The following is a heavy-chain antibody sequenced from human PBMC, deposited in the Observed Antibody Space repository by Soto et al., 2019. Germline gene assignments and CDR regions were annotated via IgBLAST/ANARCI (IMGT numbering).Heavy chain of an antibody. Sequence: PSETLSLTCTVSGGSISSYYWSWIRQPPGKGLEWIGYIYYSGSTNYNPSLKSRVTISVDTSKNQFSLKLSSVTAADTAVYYCARHELPYSSGWYLSLAPTPNWGQGTLVTVSS. CDR1: GGSISSYY. CDR3: ARHELPYSSGWYLSLAPTPN. D-gene: IGHD6-19*01. V-gene: IGHV4-59*08. J-gene: IGHJ4*02. CDR2: IYYSGST.